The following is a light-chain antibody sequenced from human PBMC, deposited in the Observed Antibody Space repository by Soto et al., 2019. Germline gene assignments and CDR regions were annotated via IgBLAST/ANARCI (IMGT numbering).Light chain of an antibody. CDR1: QSVSSSY. J-gene: IGKJ1*01. CDR3: QQYGSSPT. Sequence: EIVLTQSPGTLSLSPGERATLSCRASQSVSSSYLAWYQQKPGQAPRLLIYGASSRATGIPDRFSGSGSGTDFTLTISRLEPEDCAVYDCQQYGSSPTCGEGTKVDIK. CDR2: GAS. V-gene: IGKV3-20*01.